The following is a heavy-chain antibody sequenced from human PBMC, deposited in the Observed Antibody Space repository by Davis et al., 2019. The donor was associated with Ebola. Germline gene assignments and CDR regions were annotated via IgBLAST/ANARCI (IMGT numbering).Heavy chain of an antibody. J-gene: IGHJ5*02. CDR2: ISGSGGST. Sequence: GESLKISCAASGFTFSSYSMNWVRQAPGKGLEWVSAISGSGGSTYYADSVKGRFTISRDNSKNTLYLQMNSLRAEDTAVYYCARDASYDPYYDFWSGSHGFDPWGQGTLVTVSS. CDR3: ARDASYDPYYDFWSGSHGFDP. CDR1: GFTFSSYS. D-gene: IGHD3-3*01. V-gene: IGHV3-23*01.